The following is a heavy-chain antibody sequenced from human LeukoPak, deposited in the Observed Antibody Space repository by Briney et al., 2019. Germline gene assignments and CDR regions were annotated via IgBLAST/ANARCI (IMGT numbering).Heavy chain of an antibody. CDR2: ISYDGSNN. CDR3: ARGRGSYLLRDAEYLQY. Sequence: GRSLRLSCAASGFTFSNYAMHWVRQAPGKGLEWVAIISYDGSNNFYADSVKGRFTISKDNSKNTLHLQMNSLRAEDTAVYYCARGRGSYLLRDAEYLQYWGQGTLVTVSS. J-gene: IGHJ1*01. V-gene: IGHV3-30-3*01. D-gene: IGHD1-26*01. CDR1: GFTFSNYA.